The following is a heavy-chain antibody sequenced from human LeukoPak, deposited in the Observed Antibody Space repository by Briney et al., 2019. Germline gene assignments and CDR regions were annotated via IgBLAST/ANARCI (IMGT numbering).Heavy chain of an antibody. CDR3: AKRGYSSSWNY. CDR1: GESFSGYY. Sequence: SETLSLTCAVYGESFSGYYWTWIRQPPGKGLEWIGHIYYSGSTNYNPSLKSRVTISVDTSKNQISLRLNSVTAADTAVYYCAKRGYSSSWNYWGQGTLVTVSS. CDR2: IYYSGST. D-gene: IGHD6-13*01. V-gene: IGHV4-59*08. J-gene: IGHJ4*02.